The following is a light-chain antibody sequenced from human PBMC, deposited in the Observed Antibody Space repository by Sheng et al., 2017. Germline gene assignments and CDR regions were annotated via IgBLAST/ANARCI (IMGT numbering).Light chain of an antibody. Sequence: IVMTQSPAALSVSPGERATLSCRASQSVSSYLAWYQQKPGQAPRLLIYDASNRATGIPARFSGSGSGTDFTLTISSLEPEDFAVYYCHQYNSSPPWTFGQGTKVEV. V-gene: IGKV3-11*01. CDR1: QSVSSY. J-gene: IGKJ1*01. CDR2: DAS. CDR3: HQYNSSPPWT.